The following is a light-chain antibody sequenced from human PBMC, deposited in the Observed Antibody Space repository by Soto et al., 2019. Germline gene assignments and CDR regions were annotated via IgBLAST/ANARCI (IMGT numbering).Light chain of an antibody. V-gene: IGKV3-20*01. CDR2: GVS. CDR1: QSLTGNY. Sequence: EIVLTQSPGTLSLSPGERATLSCRASQSLTGNYLAWFQQRPGQAPRLLFYGVSSRATGIPDRFSGSGSGTDFTLTISRLEPADFAVYHCLHYGGSPWTFGQGTKLEIK. J-gene: IGKJ2*01. CDR3: LHYGGSPWT.